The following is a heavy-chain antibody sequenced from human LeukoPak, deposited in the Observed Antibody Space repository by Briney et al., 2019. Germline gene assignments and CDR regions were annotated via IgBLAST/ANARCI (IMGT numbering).Heavy chain of an antibody. J-gene: IGHJ3*02. D-gene: IGHD1-26*01. V-gene: IGHV4-59*08. CDR2: IHYSGST. CDR3: ARLVGATTPLDI. Sequence: SETLSLTCTVSGGSISSYCWSWIRQPPGKGLEWIGYIHYSGSTNYNPSLKSRVTISVDTSKNQFSLKLSSVTAADTAVYYCARLVGATTPLDIWGQGTMVTVS. CDR1: GGSISSYC.